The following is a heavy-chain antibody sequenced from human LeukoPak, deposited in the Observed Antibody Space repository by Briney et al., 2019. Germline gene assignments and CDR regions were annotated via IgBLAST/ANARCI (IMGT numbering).Heavy chain of an antibody. V-gene: IGHV4-59*05. J-gene: IGHJ5*02. CDR3: ARRGYSGSYNWFDP. D-gene: IGHD5-12*01. CDR1: GGSISSYY. Sequence: SETLSLTCTVSGGSISSYYWSWIRQPPGKGLEWIGSIYYSGSTYYNPSLKSRVTISVDTSKNQFSLKLSSVTAADTAVYYCARRGYSGSYNWFDPWGQGTLVTVSS. CDR2: IYYSGST.